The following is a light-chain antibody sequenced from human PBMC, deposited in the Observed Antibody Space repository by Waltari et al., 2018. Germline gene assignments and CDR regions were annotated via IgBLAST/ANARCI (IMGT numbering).Light chain of an antibody. CDR3: QQYYSTPPT. J-gene: IGKJ2*01. CDR1: QSVLYSSNNKTY. CDR2: WAS. V-gene: IGKV4-1*01. Sequence: DIVMTQSPDSLAVSLGERATINCKSSQSVLYSSNNKTYLAWYQQKPGLPPKLLIYWASTRESGVPDRFSGSGSGTDFTLTISSLQAEDVAVYYCQQYYSTPPTFGQGTKLEIK.